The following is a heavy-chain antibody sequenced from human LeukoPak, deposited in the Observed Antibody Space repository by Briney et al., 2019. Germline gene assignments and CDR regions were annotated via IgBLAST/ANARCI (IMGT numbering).Heavy chain of an antibody. CDR2: INSDSGFT. V-gene: IGHV1-2*02. CDR1: GYTFTGYY. D-gene: IGHD3-9*01. CDR3: ARNFDMKGFDP. Sequence: ASVKVSCKASGYTFTGYYMNWVRQAPGQGLERMGWINSDSGFTKYAQKFQGRVTMTRDTSITAVYMDLTRLTSDDTAVYYCARNFDMKGFDPWGQGTLVTVSS. J-gene: IGHJ5*02.